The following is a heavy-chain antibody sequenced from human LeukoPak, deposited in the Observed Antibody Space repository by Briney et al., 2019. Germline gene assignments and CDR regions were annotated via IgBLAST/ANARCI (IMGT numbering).Heavy chain of an antibody. V-gene: IGHV3-21*01. J-gene: IGHJ4*02. Sequence: PGGSLRLSCATSGFTFSSYSMNWVRQAPGTGLEWVSSISSGSDYIYYAGSVKGRFTISRDNAKNSLYLQMTSLRAEDTAVYYCASTKHYYGSGTYDYYFDYWGQGTLLTVSS. CDR3: ASTKHYYGSGTYDYYFDY. CDR1: GFTFSSYS. D-gene: IGHD3-10*01. CDR2: ISSGSDYI.